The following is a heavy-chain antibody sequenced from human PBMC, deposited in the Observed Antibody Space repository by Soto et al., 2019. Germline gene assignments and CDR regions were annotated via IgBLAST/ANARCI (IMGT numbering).Heavy chain of an antibody. Sequence: SETLSLTCTVSGGSISSGGYYWSWIRQHPGKGLEWIGHIYYSGSTYYNPSLKSRVTISVDTSKNQFSLKLSSVTAADTAVYYCASGRHYFDTSAYYLVPYYFDYWGQGTLVTVSS. CDR1: GGSISSGGYY. V-gene: IGHV4-31*03. D-gene: IGHD3-22*01. CDR3: ASGRHYFDTSAYYLVPYYFDY. J-gene: IGHJ4*02. CDR2: IYYSGST.